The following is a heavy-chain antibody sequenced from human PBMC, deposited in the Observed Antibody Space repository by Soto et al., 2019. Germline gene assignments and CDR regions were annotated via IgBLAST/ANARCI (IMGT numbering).Heavy chain of an antibody. J-gene: IGHJ4*02. CDR1: GFTVSSNY. Sequence: GGSLRLSCAASGFTVSSNYMSWVRQAPGKGLEWVSVIYSGGSTYYADSVKGRFTISRDNSKNTLYLQMNSLRAEDTAVYYCARSDDIRGLDYWGQGTLVTVSS. D-gene: IGHD2-8*01. CDR3: ARSDDIRGLDY. CDR2: IYSGGST. V-gene: IGHV3-66*01.